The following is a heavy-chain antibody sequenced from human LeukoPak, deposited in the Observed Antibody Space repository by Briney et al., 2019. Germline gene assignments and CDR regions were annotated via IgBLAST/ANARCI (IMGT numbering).Heavy chain of an antibody. J-gene: IGHJ5*02. CDR1: GFTFSSYA. Sequence: GGSLRLSCAASGFTFSSYAMHWVRQAPGKGLEWVAVISYDGSNKFYADSVKGRFTISRDNSKNTLYLQMDSLRIEDTAVYYCARSSGYSSSGGLNWFDTWGQGTLVTVSS. D-gene: IGHD6-13*01. V-gene: IGHV3-30-3*01. CDR2: ISYDGSNK. CDR3: ARSSGYSSSGGLNWFDT.